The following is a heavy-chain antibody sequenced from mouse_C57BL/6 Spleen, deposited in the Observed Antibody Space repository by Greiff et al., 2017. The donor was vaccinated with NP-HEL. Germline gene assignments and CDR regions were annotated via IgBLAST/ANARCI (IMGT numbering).Heavy chain of an antibody. Sequence: EVKLMESGPVLVKPGASVKMSCKASGYTFTDYYMNWVKQSHGKSLEWIGVINPYNGGTSYNQKFKGKATLTVDKSSSTAYMELNSLTSEDSAVYYCARLGIYYGNYPLYYFDYWGQGTTLTVSS. D-gene: IGHD2-1*01. CDR3: ARLGIYYGNYPLYYFDY. V-gene: IGHV1-19*01. CDR2: INPYNGGT. CDR1: GYTFTDYY. J-gene: IGHJ2*01.